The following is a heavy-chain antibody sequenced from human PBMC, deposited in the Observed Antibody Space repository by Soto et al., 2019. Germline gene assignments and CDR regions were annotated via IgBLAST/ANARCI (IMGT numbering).Heavy chain of an antibody. J-gene: IGHJ4*02. CDR2: ISWNSGSI. CDR3: ARGYCSGGSCQLTGTKFDY. CDR1: GFTFDDYA. D-gene: IGHD2-15*01. V-gene: IGHV3-9*01. Sequence: VQLVESGGGLVQPGRSLRLSCAASGFTFDDYAMHWVRQAPGKGLEWVSGISWNSGSIGYADSVKGRFTISRDNAKNSLYLQMNSLRAEDTALYYCARGYCSGGSCQLTGTKFDYWGQGTLVTVSS.